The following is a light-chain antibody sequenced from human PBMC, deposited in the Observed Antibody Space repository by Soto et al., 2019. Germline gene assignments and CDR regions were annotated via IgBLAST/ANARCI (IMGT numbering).Light chain of an antibody. CDR1: QSVSSS. J-gene: IGKJ1*01. CDR2: GAS. CDR3: QQYDSWWT. Sequence: EIVMTHSPATLSVCPWERATLSCRASQSVSSSLAWYQQKPGQAPRLLIYGASTRATGIPARFSGSGSGTEFTLTISSLQSEDFAVYHCQQYDSWWTFGQGTKVDIK. V-gene: IGKV3-15*01.